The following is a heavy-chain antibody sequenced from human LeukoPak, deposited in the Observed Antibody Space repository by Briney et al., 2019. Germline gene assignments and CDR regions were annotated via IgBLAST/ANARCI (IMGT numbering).Heavy chain of an antibody. V-gene: IGHV3-21*01. CDR3: ARDRDNRNYAASYYYPIDV. CDR1: EFTFSSYS. Sequence: GGSLRLSCAASEFTFSSYSMNWVRQAPGKGLGWVSSISSSSSYIYYADSVKGRFTISRDNAKNSLYLEMNSLRVEDTAVYYCARDRDNRNYAASYYYPIDVWGQGTTVIVSS. J-gene: IGHJ6*02. D-gene: IGHD1-14*01. CDR2: ISSSSSYI.